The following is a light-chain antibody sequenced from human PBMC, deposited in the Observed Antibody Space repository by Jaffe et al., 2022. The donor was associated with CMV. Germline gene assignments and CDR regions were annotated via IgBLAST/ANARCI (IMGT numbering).Light chain of an antibody. CDR1: QGISTF. J-gene: IGKJ1*01. Sequence: DIQLTQSPSFLSASVGDRVTITCRASQGISTFLAWYQQKPGKAPNFLIYDASTLQSGVPSRFSGSGSGTEFTLTISSLQPEDFATYYCQQINTYPWTFGQGTKVEV. V-gene: IGKV1-9*01. CDR3: QQINTYPWT. CDR2: DAS.